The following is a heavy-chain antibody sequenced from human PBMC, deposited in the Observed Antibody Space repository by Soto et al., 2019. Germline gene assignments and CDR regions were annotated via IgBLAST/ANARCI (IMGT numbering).Heavy chain of an antibody. CDR3: ARDRSVSECIRFMDAFDI. CDR2: FSSSSSYI. Sequence: EVQLVESGGGLVKPGGSLRLSCAACGFTFSNYSMNWVRQAPGKGLEWVSSFSSSSSYIYYADSVTGRCTISRDNDKNSLYLQMHSLRAKSTAMYYCARDRSVSECIRFMDAFDIRGQRTMVTVSS. V-gene: IGHV3-21*01. J-gene: IGHJ3*02. CDR1: GFTFSNYS. D-gene: IGHD3-16*01.